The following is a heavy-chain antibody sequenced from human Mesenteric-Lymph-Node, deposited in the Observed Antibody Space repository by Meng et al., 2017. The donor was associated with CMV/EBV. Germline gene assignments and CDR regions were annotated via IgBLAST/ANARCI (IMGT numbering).Heavy chain of an antibody. CDR1: GFTFSDYS. V-gene: IGHV3-21*01. CDR3: ARVDY. J-gene: IGHJ4*02. Sequence: GGSLRLSCAASGFTFSDYSMNWVRQAPGKGLEWVSSIGSSSSYIYYADSVKGRFTSSRDNAKNSLSLQMNSLRAEDTAVYYCARVDYWGQGTLVTVSS. CDR2: IGSSSSYI.